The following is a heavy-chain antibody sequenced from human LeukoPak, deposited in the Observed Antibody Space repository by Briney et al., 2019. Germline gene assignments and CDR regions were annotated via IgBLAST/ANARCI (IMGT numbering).Heavy chain of an antibody. V-gene: IGHV3-21*01. J-gene: IGHJ3*02. CDR1: GFTFSSYS. CDR2: ISSSSSYI. Sequence: PGGSLRLSCAASGFTFSSYSMNWVRQAPGKGLEWVSSISSSSSYIYYADSVKGRFTISRDNAKNSLYLQINSLRAEDTAVYYCARSGVDAFDIWGQGTMVTVSS. CDR3: ARSGVDAFDI. D-gene: IGHD3-10*01.